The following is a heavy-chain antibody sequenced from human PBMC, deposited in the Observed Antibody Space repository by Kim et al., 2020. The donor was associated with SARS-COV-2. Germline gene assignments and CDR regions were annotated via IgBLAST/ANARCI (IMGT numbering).Heavy chain of an antibody. CDR3: AKDISSWYLDYYYYYGMDV. J-gene: IGHJ6*02. Sequence: GRFTISRDNAKNSLYLQMNSLRAEDTALYYCAKDISSWYLDYYYYYGMDVWGQGTTVTVSS. D-gene: IGHD6-13*01. V-gene: IGHV3-9*01.